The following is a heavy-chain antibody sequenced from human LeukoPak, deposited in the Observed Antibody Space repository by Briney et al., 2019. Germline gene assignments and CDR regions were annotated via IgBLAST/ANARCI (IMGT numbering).Heavy chain of an antibody. J-gene: IGHJ4*02. D-gene: IGHD3-22*01. Sequence: SETLSLTCAVYGGPFSGYYWSWIRQPPGKGLEWIGEINHSGSTNYNPSLKSRVTVSVDTSKNQFSLKLSSVTAADTAVYYCARGAGYDSSGYYFDYWGQGTLVTVSS. V-gene: IGHV4-34*01. CDR1: GGPFSGYY. CDR3: ARGAGYDSSGYYFDY. CDR2: INHSGST.